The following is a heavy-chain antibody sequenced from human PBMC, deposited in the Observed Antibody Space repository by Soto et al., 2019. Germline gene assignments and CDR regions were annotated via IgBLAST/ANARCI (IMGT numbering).Heavy chain of an antibody. CDR3: AREEQLWYSVYYYYGMDV. CDR2: ISYDGSNK. D-gene: IGHD5-18*01. V-gene: IGHV3-30-3*01. J-gene: IGHJ6*02. Sequence: GGSLRLSCAASGFTFSSYAMHWVRQAPGKGLEWVAVISYDGSNKYYADSVKGRFTISRDNSKNTLYLQMNSLRAEDTAVYYCAREEQLWYSVYYYYGMDVWGQGTTVTVSS. CDR1: GFTFSSYA.